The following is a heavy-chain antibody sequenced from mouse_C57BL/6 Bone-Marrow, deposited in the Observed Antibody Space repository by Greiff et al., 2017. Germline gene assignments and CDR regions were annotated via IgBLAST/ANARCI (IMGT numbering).Heavy chain of an antibody. CDR1: GYTFTSYG. J-gene: IGHJ2*01. V-gene: IGHV1-81*01. CDR2: IYPRSGNT. Sequence: VKLVESGAELARPGASVKLSCKASGYTFTSYGISWVKQRTGQGLEWIGEIYPRSGNTYYNEKFKGKATLTADKSSSTAYMELRSLTSEDSAVYFCARVGLYLFDYWGQGTTLTVSS. D-gene: IGHD5-5*01. CDR3: ARVGLYLFDY.